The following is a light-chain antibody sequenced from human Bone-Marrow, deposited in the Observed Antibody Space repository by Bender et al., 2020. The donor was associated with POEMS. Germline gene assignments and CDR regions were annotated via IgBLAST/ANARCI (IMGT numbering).Light chain of an antibody. CDR3: CSYADNSVWV. CDR2: EVN. Sequence: QSALTQPASVSGSPGQSITISCTGTSSDVGSYNLVSWYQHHPGKAPKLMIYEVNNRPSGVSNRFSGSKSDNTASLTISGLQAEDEADFYCCSYADNSVWVFGGGTKLTVL. V-gene: IGLV2-23*02. J-gene: IGLJ3*02. CDR1: SSDVGSYNL.